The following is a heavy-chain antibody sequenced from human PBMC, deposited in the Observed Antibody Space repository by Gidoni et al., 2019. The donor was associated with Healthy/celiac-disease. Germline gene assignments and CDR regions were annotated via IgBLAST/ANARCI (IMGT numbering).Heavy chain of an antibody. Sequence: QVQLQESGPGLVKPEQTLSPTCTVSGGSISSGEYYWSWIRQPPGKGLEWIGYIYYSGSTYYNPSLKSRVTISVDTSKNQFSLKLSSVTAADTAVYYCAREHISSSWYGTHDFSFDYWGQGTLVTVSS. CDR2: IYYSGST. CDR3: AREHISSSWYGTHDFSFDY. V-gene: IGHV4-30-4*01. J-gene: IGHJ4*02. CDR1: GGSISSGEYY. D-gene: IGHD6-13*01.